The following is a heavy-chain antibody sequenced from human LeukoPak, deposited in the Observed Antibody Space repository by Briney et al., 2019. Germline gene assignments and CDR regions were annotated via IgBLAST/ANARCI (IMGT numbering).Heavy chain of an antibody. CDR2: IYSGGST. CDR3: AKSGVSRYDAFDV. CDR1: GFTVSSNY. J-gene: IGHJ3*01. D-gene: IGHD3-10*01. Sequence: GGSLRLSCAASGFTVSSNYMSWVRQAPGKGLEWVSVIYSGGSTYYADSVKGRFTISRDNSKNTLYLQMDSLRAEDTAVYYCAKSGVSRYDAFDVWGQGTMVIVSS. V-gene: IGHV3-53*01.